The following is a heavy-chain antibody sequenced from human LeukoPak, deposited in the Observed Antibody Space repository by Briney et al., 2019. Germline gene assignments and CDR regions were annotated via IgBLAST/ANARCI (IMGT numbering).Heavy chain of an antibody. CDR1: RFTFNSYW. Sequence: GGSLRLSCAASRFTFNSYWMSWVRPAPGNGLEGVANRKQGGSEKYYVDYVKGRLTISRDNAKNSLYLQMNSLRAEDTALYYCSTIDSQAGPLGDYWGQGTLVTLSS. D-gene: IGHD3-3*01. CDR3: STIDSQAGPLGDY. V-gene: IGHV3-7*03. CDR2: RKQGGSEK. J-gene: IGHJ4*02.